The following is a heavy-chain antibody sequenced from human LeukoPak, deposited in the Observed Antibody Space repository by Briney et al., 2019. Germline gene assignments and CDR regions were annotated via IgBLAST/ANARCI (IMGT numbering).Heavy chain of an antibody. CDR3: ARVNYDILTGPLYYYYYYMDV. Sequence: PSETLSLTCAVYGGSLSGFYWSWIRQPPGKGLEWIGNIYYSGSTYYNPSLKSRVTISVDTSKNQFSLKLSSVTAADTAVYYCARVNYDILTGPLYYYYYYMDVWGKGTTVTVSS. J-gene: IGHJ6*03. CDR1: GGSLSGFY. D-gene: IGHD3-9*01. CDR2: IYYSGST. V-gene: IGHV4-34*01.